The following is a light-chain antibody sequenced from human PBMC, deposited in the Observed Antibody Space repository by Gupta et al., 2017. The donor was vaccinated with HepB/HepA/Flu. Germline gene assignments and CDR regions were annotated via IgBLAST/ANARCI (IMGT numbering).Light chain of an antibody. Sequence: DIQMTHSPSSLSASVGDRVTITCRASQSISSYLNWSQQKPGKAPKLLIYAATSVQSGVPSRLSGSGSGTEFTLTISRLQPEDFANYYCQQCESTPNTFGQGTKLEIK. CDR1: QSISSY. CDR3: QQCESTPNT. CDR2: AAT. V-gene: IGKV1-39*01. J-gene: IGKJ1*01.